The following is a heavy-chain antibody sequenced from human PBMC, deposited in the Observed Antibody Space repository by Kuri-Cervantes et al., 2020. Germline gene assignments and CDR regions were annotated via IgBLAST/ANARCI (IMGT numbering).Heavy chain of an antibody. CDR3: AKLPYYYDSSGYYNN. Sequence: ESLKISCAASGFTFDDYAMHWVRQAPGKGLEWVSLISWDGGSTYYADSVKGRFTISRDNSKNTLYLQMNSLRVEDTAVYYCAKLPYYYDSSGYYNNWGQGTLVTVSS. V-gene: IGHV3-43D*04. CDR2: ISWDGGST. J-gene: IGHJ4*02. CDR1: GFTFDDYA. D-gene: IGHD3-22*01.